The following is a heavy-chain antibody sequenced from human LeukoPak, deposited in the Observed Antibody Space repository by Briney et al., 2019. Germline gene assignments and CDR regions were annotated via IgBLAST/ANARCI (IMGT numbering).Heavy chain of an antibody. J-gene: IGHJ5*02. Sequence: SETLSLTCAVYGGSFSGYYWSWIRQPPGKGLEWIGEINHSGSTNYNPSLKSRLTISVDTSKNQFSLKLSSVTAADTAVYYCAREGRYSGYADNWFDPWGQGTLVTVSS. CDR1: GGSFSGYY. V-gene: IGHV4-34*01. D-gene: IGHD5-12*01. CDR2: INHSGST. CDR3: AREGRYSGYADNWFDP.